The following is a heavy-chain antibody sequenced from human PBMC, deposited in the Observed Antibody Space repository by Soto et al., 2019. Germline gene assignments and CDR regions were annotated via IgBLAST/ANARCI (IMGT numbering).Heavy chain of an antibody. D-gene: IGHD3-22*01. J-gene: IGHJ4*02. CDR1: GFTFSIYA. V-gene: IGHV3-64*01. CDR2: ISSYGGST. CDR3: ARDPDSSGDYYFDD. Sequence: EVQLVESGGGLVQPGGSLRLSCAASGFTFSIYALHWVRQAPGKGLEYVSAISSYGGSTYYANSVKGRFTISRDNSKNTLYLHMGSLGAEDMAVYYCARDPDSSGDYYFDDGGQGTLVTVAS.